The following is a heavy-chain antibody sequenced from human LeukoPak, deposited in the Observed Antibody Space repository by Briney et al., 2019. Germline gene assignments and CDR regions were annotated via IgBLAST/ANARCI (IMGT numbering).Heavy chain of an antibody. CDR2: INHSGST. CDR3: ASTCLTYYYDSSGYGVDY. Sequence: PSETLSLTCAVYGGSFSGYYWSWIRQPPGKGLEWIGEINHSGSTNYNPSLKSRVTISVDTSKNQFSLKLSSVTAADTAVYYCASTCLTYYYDSSGYGVDYWGQGTLVTVSS. D-gene: IGHD3-22*01. J-gene: IGHJ4*02. CDR1: GGSFSGYY. V-gene: IGHV4-34*01.